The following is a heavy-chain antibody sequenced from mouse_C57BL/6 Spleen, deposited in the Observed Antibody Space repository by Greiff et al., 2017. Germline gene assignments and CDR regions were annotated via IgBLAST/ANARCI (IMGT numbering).Heavy chain of an antibody. Sequence: VKLVESGAELVKPGASVKLSCKASGYTFTEYTIHWVKQRSGQGLEWIGWFYPGSGSIKYNEKFKDKATLTADKSSSTVYMELSRLTSEDSAVYFCARHEEGYYYGSSSYAMDYWGQGTSVTVSS. J-gene: IGHJ4*01. CDR2: FYPGSGSI. V-gene: IGHV1-62-2*01. CDR3: ARHEEGYYYGSSSYAMDY. D-gene: IGHD1-1*01. CDR1: GYTFTEYT.